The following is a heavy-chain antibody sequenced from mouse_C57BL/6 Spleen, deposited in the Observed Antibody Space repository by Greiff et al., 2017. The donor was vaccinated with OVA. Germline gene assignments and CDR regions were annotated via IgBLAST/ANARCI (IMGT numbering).Heavy chain of an antibody. J-gene: IGHJ3*01. CDR3: APDYDGFAY. V-gene: IGHV1-20*01. D-gene: IGHD2-4*01. CDR2: INPYNGDT. CDR1: GYSFTGYF. Sequence: EVKLMESGPELVKPGDSVKISCKASGYSFTGYFMNWVMQSHGKSLEWIGRINPYNGDTFYNQKFKGKATLTVDKSSSTAHMELRSLTSEDSAVYYCAPDYDGFAYWGQGTLVTVSA.